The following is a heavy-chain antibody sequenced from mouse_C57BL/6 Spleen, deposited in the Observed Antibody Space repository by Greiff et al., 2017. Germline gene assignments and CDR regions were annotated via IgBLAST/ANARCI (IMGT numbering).Heavy chain of an antibody. CDR3: AREGDYNWFAY. Sequence: EVQLQESGPGLVKPSQSLSLTCSVTGYSITSGYYWNWIRQFPGNKLEWMGYISYDGSNNYNPSLKNRIPITRDTSQNQFFLKLNSVTTEDTATYYCAREGDYNWFAYWGQGTLVTVSA. D-gene: IGHD2-12*01. V-gene: IGHV3-6*01. CDR1: GYSITSGYY. CDR2: ISYDGSN. J-gene: IGHJ3*01.